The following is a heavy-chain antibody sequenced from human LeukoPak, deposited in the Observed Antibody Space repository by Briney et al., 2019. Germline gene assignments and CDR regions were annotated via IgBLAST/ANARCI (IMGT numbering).Heavy chain of an antibody. CDR3: ARGHSSGWLYFDC. V-gene: IGHV4-61*02. Sequence: SQTLSLTCTVSGGSISSGSYYWSWIRQPAGKGLEWIGRIYTSGSTNYSPSLKSRVTISADTSKNQFSLKLSSVTAADTAVYYCARGHSSGWLYFDCWGQGTRVTVSS. D-gene: IGHD6-19*01. J-gene: IGHJ4*02. CDR1: GGSISSGSYY. CDR2: IYTSGST.